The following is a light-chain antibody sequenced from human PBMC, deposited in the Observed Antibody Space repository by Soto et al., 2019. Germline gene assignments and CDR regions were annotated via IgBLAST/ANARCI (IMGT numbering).Light chain of an antibody. CDR1: NIGSKN. CDR3: QVWDSSTAAWV. Sequence: SYELTQPLSVSVALGQTARITCGGNNIGSKNVHWYQHKPGQAPVLVIYMDVNRPSGIPERFSGSNSGNTATLTISRAQAGDEADYYCQVWDSSTAAWVFGGGTKLTVL. V-gene: IGLV3-9*01. J-gene: IGLJ3*02. CDR2: MDV.